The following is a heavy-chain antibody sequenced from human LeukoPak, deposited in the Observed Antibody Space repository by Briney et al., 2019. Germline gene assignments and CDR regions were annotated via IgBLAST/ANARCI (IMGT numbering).Heavy chain of an antibody. CDR3: ARGRSRWLLLRPRGGVLDY. CDR2: MNPNSGNT. V-gene: IGHV1-8*01. D-gene: IGHD3-22*01. J-gene: IGHJ4*02. CDR1: GYTFTSYD. Sequence: ASVKVSCKASGYTFTSYDINWVRQATGQGLGWMGWMNPNSGNTGYAQKFQGRVTMTRNTSISTAYMELSSLRSEDTAVYYCARGRSRWLLLRPRGGVLDYWGQGTLVTVSS.